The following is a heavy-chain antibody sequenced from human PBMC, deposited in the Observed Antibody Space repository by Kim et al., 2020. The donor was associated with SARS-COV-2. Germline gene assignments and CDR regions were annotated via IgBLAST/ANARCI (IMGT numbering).Heavy chain of an antibody. CDR2: ISSSGSTI. D-gene: IGHD3-22*01. V-gene: IGHV3-48*03. CDR1: GFTFSSYE. J-gene: IGHJ4*02. Sequence: GGSLRLSCAASGFTFSSYEMNWVRQAPGKGLEWVSSISSSGSTIYYADSVKGRFTISRDNAKNTLYLQMNSLRAEDTAVYYCAREPAYYYDSSGYPFDYWGQGTLVTVSS. CDR3: AREPAYYYDSSGYPFDY.